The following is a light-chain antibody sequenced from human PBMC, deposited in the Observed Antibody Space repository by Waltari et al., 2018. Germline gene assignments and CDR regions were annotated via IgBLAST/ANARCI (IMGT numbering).Light chain of an antibody. CDR3: QHYEFSSVT. J-gene: IGKJ2*01. CDR1: QRIMKSY. V-gene: IGKV3-20*01. Sequence: VVLTQSPGTLSVSPGERVTLSCRASQRIMKSYLAWYQVKPGQAPRLLIYSVSIRDSGSPDRFRGSGSGTDFTLTISRLEPEDSAVYYCQHYEFSSVTFGQGTKLDIK. CDR2: SVS.